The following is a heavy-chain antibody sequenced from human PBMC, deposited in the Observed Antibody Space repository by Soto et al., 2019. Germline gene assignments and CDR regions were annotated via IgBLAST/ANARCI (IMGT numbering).Heavy chain of an antibody. J-gene: IGHJ4*02. CDR1: GGSISSGGYY. CDR2: IYYSGST. V-gene: IGHV4-31*03. Sequence: QVQLQESGPGLVKPSQTLSLTCTVSGGSISSGGYYWSWTRQHPGKGLEWIGYIYYSGSTYYNPSLKSRVTISVDTSKNQFSLKLNSVTAADTAVYYCARGITMVRGVGLFYFDYWGQGTLVTVSS. CDR3: ARGITMVRGVGLFYFDY. D-gene: IGHD3-10*01.